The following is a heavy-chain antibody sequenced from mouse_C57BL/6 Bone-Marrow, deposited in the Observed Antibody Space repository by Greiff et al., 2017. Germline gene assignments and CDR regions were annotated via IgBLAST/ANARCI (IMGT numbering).Heavy chain of an antibody. Sequence: QVQLQQPGAELVKPGASVKMSCKASGYTFTSYWITWVKQRPGQGLEWIGDIYPGSGSTNYNEKFKSKATLTVDTSSSTAYMQLSRLASEDSEVCYCARPYYSNDWYFDVWGKGTTVTVSS. J-gene: IGHJ1*03. V-gene: IGHV1-55*01. D-gene: IGHD2-5*01. CDR3: ARPYYSNDWYFDV. CDR1: GYTFTSYW. CDR2: IYPGSGST.